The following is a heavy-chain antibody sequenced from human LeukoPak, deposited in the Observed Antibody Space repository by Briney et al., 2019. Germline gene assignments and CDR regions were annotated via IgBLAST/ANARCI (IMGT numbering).Heavy chain of an antibody. D-gene: IGHD6-6*01. V-gene: IGHV4-59*08. CDR1: GRSVSNYY. CDR3: ARHFAYSSSSYFDY. J-gene: IGHJ4*02. Sequence: PSETLSLTCSVAGRSVSNYYWSWIRQPPGKGLEWIGYVYYTGSTNYNPSLKSRVTMFEDKSKNQFSLRLYSVTVADTAVYYCARHFAYSSSSYFDYWGQGSLVTVSS. CDR2: VYYTGST.